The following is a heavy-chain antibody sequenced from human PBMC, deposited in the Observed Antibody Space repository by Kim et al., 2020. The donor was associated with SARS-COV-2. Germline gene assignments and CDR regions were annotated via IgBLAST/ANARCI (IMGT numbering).Heavy chain of an antibody. CDR1: GFTFSDYY. J-gene: IGHJ6*02. CDR3: AREGITMVRGVDYGMDV. D-gene: IGHD3-10*01. V-gene: IGHV3-11*05. Sequence: GGSLRLSCAASGFTFSDYYMSWIRQAPGKGLEWVSYISSSSSYTNYADSVKGRFTISRDNAKNSLYLQMNSLRAEDTAVYYCAREGITMVRGVDYGMDVWGQGTTVTVSS. CDR2: ISSSSSYT.